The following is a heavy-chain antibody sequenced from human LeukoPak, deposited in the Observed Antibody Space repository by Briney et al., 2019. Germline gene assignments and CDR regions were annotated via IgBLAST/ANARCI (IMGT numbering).Heavy chain of an antibody. Sequence: GGSLRLSCAASGFTFSDYYMSWIRQAPGKGLEWVSYISSSGSTIYYADSVKGRFTISRDNAKNSLYLQTNSLRAEDTAVYYCARDRSGSYRTSGFDYWGQGTLVTVSS. D-gene: IGHD1-26*01. CDR3: ARDRSGSYRTSGFDY. V-gene: IGHV3-11*01. CDR2: ISSSGSTI. CDR1: GFTFSDYY. J-gene: IGHJ4*02.